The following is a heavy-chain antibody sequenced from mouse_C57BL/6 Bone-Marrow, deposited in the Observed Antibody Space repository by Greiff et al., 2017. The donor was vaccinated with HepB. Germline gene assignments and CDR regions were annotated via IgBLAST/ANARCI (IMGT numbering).Heavy chain of an antibody. V-gene: IGHV14-4*01. Sequence: VQLKQSGAELVRPGASVKLSCTASGFNIKDDYMHWVKQRPEQGLEWIGWIDPENGDTEYASKFQGKATITADTSSNTAYLQLSSLTSEDTAVYYCTTFRTRSYYLDSWGEGTTLTVSS. CDR1: GFNIKDDY. D-gene: IGHD3-2*02. CDR3: TTFRTRSYYLDS. J-gene: IGHJ2*01. CDR2: IDPENGDT.